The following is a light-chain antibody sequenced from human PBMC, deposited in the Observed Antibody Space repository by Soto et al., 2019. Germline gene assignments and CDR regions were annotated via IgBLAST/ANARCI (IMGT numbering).Light chain of an antibody. CDR2: GAS. CDR3: QQYDRSPIT. V-gene: IGKV3-20*01. Sequence: EIVLTQSPGTLSLSPGERASLSCRASQSVSSSYLAWYQQKPGQAPRLLIYGASNRATGIPDRFSGSGSGPDFTLTISRLEPEDFAVYYCQQYDRSPITFGQGTRLEIK. J-gene: IGKJ5*01. CDR1: QSVSSSY.